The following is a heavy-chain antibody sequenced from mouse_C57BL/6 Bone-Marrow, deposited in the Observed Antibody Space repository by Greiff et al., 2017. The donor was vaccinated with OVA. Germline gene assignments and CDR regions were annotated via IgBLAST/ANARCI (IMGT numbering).Heavy chain of an antibody. J-gene: IGHJ2*01. V-gene: IGHV1-81*01. CDR3: AYSFY. D-gene: IGHD2-1*01. Sequence: QVQLQQSGAELARPGASVKLSCKASGYTFTSYGISWVKQRPGQGLEWIGEIYPRSGNTYYNEKFKGKATLTADKSSSTAYMELLSLTSEDSAVYFCAYSFYWGQGTTLTVSS. CDR1: GYTFTSYG. CDR2: IYPRSGNT.